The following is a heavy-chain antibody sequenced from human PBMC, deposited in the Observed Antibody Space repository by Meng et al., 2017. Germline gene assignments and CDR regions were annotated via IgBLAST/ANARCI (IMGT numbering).Heavy chain of an antibody. Sequence: QVQLQESGPGLVKPSQTLSLTCTAPGGSISSGNYYWSGIRQPPGKGLEWIGYLYHSGSTYYNPSLKSRVTISVDTSKNQFSLKLNYVTAADTAVYYCARDSGVGGSYNWFDPWGQGTLVTVSS. CDR3: ARDSGVGGSYNWFDP. CDR1: GGSISSGNYY. D-gene: IGHD1-26*01. CDR2: LYHSGST. V-gene: IGHV4-30-4*01. J-gene: IGHJ5*02.